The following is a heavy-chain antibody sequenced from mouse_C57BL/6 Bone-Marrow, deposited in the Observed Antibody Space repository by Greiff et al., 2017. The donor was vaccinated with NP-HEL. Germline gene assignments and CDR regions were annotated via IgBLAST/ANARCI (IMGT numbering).Heavy chain of an antibody. J-gene: IGHJ4*01. V-gene: IGHV1-4*01. CDR1: GYTFTSYT. CDR2: INPSSGYT. D-gene: IGHD1-1*01. Sequence: VQLVESGAELARPGASVKMSCKASGYTFTSYTMHWVKQRPGQGLEWIGYINPSSGYTKYNQKFKDKATLTADKSSSTAYMQLSSLTSEDSAVYYCARGRLAVVAPMDYWGQGTSVTVSS. CDR3: ARGRLAVVAPMDY.